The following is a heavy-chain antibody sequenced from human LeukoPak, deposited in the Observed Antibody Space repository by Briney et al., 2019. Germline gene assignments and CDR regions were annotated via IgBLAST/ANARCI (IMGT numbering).Heavy chain of an antibody. Sequence: GRSLRLSCAASGFTFSRYGMHWVRQAPGKGLEWVAVIWYDGSNKYYADSVKGRFTISRDNSKNTLYLQMNSLRAEDTAVYYCAGQDDSSGGGGFDPWGQGTLVTVSS. CDR2: IWYDGSNK. CDR1: GFTFSRYG. D-gene: IGHD3-22*01. CDR3: AGQDDSSGGGGFDP. V-gene: IGHV3-33*01. J-gene: IGHJ5*02.